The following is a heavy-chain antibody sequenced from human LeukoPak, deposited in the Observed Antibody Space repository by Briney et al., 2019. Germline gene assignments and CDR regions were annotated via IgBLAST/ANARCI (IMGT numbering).Heavy chain of an antibody. CDR1: GYSISTGYY. CDR3: ARAEYRGYDTALEYDY. CDR2: IYHSGST. D-gene: IGHD5-12*01. V-gene: IGHV4-38-2*01. Sequence: SETLSLTCAVSGYSISTGYYGGWIRRPPGKGLEWIGSIYHSGSTYYNRSLKSPVTKSADTSKKQFSRKLTSVTAADTGVYYRARAEYRGYDTALEYDYWGQGTLVTVSS. J-gene: IGHJ4*02.